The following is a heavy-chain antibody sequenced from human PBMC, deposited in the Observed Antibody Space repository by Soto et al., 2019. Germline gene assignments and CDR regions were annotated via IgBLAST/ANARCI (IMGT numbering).Heavy chain of an antibody. CDR3: XXXXXXXXXXXXXDY. J-gene: IGHJ4*02. CDR1: GFTFSSYG. Sequence: QVQLVESGGGVVQPGRSLRLSCAASGFTFSSYGMHWVRQAPGKGLXXVAVIWYDGSXKYYADSVKGRFTIXRXNSXXXXXXXXXXXXXXXXXXXXXXXXXXXXXXXXXXDYWGQGTLVTVSS. V-gene: IGHV3-33*01. CDR2: IWYDGSXK.